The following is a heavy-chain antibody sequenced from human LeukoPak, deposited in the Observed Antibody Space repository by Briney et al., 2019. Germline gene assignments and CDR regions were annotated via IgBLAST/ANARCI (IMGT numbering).Heavy chain of an antibody. CDR2: INSDGSST. V-gene: IGHV3-74*01. D-gene: IGHD2-21*02. CDR3: AKDRSLGVVVTTNPQFDY. CDR1: GFTFSSYW. Sequence: GGSLRLSCAASGFTFSSYWMHWVRQAPGKGLMWVSRINSDGSSTSYADSVKGRFTISRDNAKNTLYLQMNSLRAEDTAVYYCAKDRSLGVVVTTNPQFDYWGQGTLVTVSS. J-gene: IGHJ4*02.